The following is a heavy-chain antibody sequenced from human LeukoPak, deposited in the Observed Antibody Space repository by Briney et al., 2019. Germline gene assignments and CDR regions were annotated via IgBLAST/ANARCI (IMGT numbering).Heavy chain of an antibody. D-gene: IGHD3-3*01. CDR2: ISGSGGST. J-gene: IGHJ3*02. V-gene: IGHV3-23*01. CDR3: AKDRITIFGVVTIDAFDI. CDR1: GFTFSSYA. Sequence: PGGSLRLSCAASGFTFSSYAMSWVRQAPGKGLEWVSAISGSGGSTYYADSVKGRFTISRDNSKNTLYLQMNSLRAEDTAVYYCAKDRITIFGVVTIDAFDIWGQGTMVTVSS.